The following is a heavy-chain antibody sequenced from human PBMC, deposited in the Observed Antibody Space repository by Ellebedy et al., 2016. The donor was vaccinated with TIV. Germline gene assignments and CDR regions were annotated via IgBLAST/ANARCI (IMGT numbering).Heavy chain of an antibody. CDR2: ISSTGTYK. V-gene: IGHV3-11*06. CDR3: AKGAHGTWYHFDI. CDR1: GFTFSDYY. D-gene: IGHD6-13*01. J-gene: IGHJ3*02. Sequence: GGSLRLSCAASGFTFSDYYMSWIRQAPGKGLEWVSFISSTGTYKYYADSVKGRFTISRDNAENSVYLQVNSLRAEDTAVYYCAKGAHGTWYHFDIWGQGTMVTVSS.